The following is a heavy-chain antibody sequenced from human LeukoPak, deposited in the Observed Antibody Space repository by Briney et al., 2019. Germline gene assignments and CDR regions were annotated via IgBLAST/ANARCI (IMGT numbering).Heavy chain of an antibody. CDR2: INQDGSDK. V-gene: IGHV3-7*01. Sequence: GGSLRLSCAASGFTFSSYWMTWVRQAPGKGLEWVAHINQDGSDKYYVDSVKGRFTISRDNAKNSLYLQMNSLRAEDTAVYYCSRVRYYDSSGYYGYYMDVWGKGTTVTVSS. D-gene: IGHD3-22*01. CDR1: GFTFSSYW. CDR3: SRVRYYDSSGYYGYYMDV. J-gene: IGHJ6*03.